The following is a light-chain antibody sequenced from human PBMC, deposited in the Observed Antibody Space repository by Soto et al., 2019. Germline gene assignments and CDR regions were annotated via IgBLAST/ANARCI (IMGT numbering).Light chain of an antibody. CDR1: SSDIGGYNY. CDR3: CSYSTSNTHNYV. J-gene: IGLJ1*01. CDR2: EVN. Sequence: QSALTQPASVSGSPGQSITVSCTGTSSDIGGYNYVSWYQHHPGKAPQLIIYEVNLRPSGVSDRFSASKSGDTASLTISGLQAGDEADYYCCSYSTSNTHNYVFGTGTKLIVL. V-gene: IGLV2-14*01.